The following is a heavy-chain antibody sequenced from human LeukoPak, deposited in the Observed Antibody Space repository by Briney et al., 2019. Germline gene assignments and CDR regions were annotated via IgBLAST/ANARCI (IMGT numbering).Heavy chain of an antibody. CDR1: GGSISSYY. CDR2: IYYSGST. V-gene: IGHV4-59*01. CDR3: ARTGYCSSASCYTASRPYFYYYMDV. D-gene: IGHD2-2*02. J-gene: IGHJ6*03. Sequence: PSETLSLTCTVSGGSISSYYWSWIRQPPGKGLEWIGYIYYSGSTNYNPSLKSRVTISVDTSKNQFSLRLISVTAADTAVYYCARTGYCSSASCYTASRPYFYYYMDVWGKGTTVTVSS.